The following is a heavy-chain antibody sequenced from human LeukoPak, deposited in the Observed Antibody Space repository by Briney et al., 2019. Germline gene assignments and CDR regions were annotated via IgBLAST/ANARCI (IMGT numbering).Heavy chain of an antibody. CDR3: ASSYGYWYYFDY. D-gene: IGHD4-17*01. Sequence: PSETLSLTCTVSGGSISSSNYYWGWIRQPPGKGLEWIGSIYYSGNTYYNLSLKSQVTISVDTSKRQFPLKLSSVTAADTAVYYCASSYGYWYYFDYWGQGTLVTVSS. J-gene: IGHJ4*02. CDR1: GGSISSSNYY. V-gene: IGHV4-39*06. CDR2: IYYSGNT.